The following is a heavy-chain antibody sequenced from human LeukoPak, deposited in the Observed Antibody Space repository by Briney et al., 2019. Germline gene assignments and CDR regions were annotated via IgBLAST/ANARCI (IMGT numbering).Heavy chain of an antibody. V-gene: IGHV4-30-4*01. Sequence: PSETLSLTCTVSGGSISSGDYYWSWIRQPPGKGLEWIGYIYYSGSTYYNPSLKSRVTISVDTSKNQFSLKLSSVTAADTAVYYCARVVPAAPQLNWFDPWGQGTLVTVSS. CDR2: IYYSGST. CDR1: GGSISSGDYY. D-gene: IGHD2-2*01. J-gene: IGHJ5*02. CDR3: ARVVPAAPQLNWFDP.